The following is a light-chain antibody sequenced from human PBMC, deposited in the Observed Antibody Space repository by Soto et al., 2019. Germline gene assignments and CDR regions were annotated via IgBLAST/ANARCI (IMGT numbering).Light chain of an antibody. CDR2: ASS. J-gene: IGKJ3*01. Sequence: IVMTQSPATLSVSPGEKATLSCRASQSVGTNLAWYQQKPGQPPRLLIYASSTSVTGVPVRFSGSESGTGFTLTISSLQSEDFAVYYCPQYNKWPPDYTFGPGTKVDIK. CDR3: PQYNKWPPDYT. V-gene: IGKV3D-15*01. CDR1: QSVGTN.